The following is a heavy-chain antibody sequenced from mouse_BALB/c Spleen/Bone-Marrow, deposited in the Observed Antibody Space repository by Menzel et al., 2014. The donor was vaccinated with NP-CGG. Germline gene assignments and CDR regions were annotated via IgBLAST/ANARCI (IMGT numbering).Heavy chain of an antibody. CDR2: IYPGDGDT. J-gene: IGHJ2*01. CDR3: AVGNYDFDY. V-gene: IGHV1-80*01. Sequence: QVQLQQSGAELVRPGSSVKISCKASGYAFSSYWMNWVEQRPGQGLEWIGQIYPGDGDTNYSGKFKGKATLTADESSSTAYMHLSSLTSEDSAVYFCAVGNYDFDYWGQGTTLTVSS. D-gene: IGHD2-1*01. CDR1: GYAFSSYW.